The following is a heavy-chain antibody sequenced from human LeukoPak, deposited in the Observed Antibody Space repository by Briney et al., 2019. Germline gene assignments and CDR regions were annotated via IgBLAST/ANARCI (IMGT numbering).Heavy chain of an antibody. CDR2: ISGSGGST. V-gene: IGHV3-23*01. Sequence: PWGSLRLSCAASGFTFSSYAMSWVRQAPGKGLGLVSAISGSGGSTYYADSVKGRFTISRDNSKNTLYLQMGSLRAEDMAVYYCARAYGSGSYYDYWGQGTLVTVSS. CDR3: ARAYGSGSYYDY. J-gene: IGHJ4*02. D-gene: IGHD3-10*01. CDR1: GFTFSSYA.